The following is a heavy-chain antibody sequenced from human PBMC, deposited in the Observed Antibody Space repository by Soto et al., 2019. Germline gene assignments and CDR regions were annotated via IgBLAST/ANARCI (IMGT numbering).Heavy chain of an antibody. V-gene: IGHV3-48*02. Sequence: EGQLVESGGGLVQPGGSLRLSCTVSGFTFTDYSLNWVRQAPGKGLEWLSYISASRTTIYYAGSVRGRFTVSRDNAKNSLYLQMNSLRDEDTDVYYCARDGRRGYDLDVWGQGTMVTVSS. CDR2: ISASRTTI. CDR1: GFTFTDYS. D-gene: IGHD1-26*01. CDR3: ARDGRRGYDLDV. J-gene: IGHJ6*02.